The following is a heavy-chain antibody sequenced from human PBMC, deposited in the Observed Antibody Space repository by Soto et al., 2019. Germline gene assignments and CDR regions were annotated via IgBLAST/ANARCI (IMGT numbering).Heavy chain of an antibody. J-gene: IGHJ5*02. Sequence: GGSLRLSCAASRFTFSTYGMHWVRQAPGKGLEWVSFISYDGSNKYYADSEKGRFTISRDNSKNTLYLQMNSLRVEDTDVFYCAKDHDPHITGPSDLWGQGTLVTVSA. CDR1: RFTFSTYG. D-gene: IGHD1-20*01. CDR2: ISYDGSNK. V-gene: IGHV3-30*18. CDR3: AKDHDPHITGPSDL.